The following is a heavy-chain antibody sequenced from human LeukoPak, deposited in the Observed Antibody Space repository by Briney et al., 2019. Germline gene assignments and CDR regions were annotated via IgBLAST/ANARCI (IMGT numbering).Heavy chain of an antibody. J-gene: IGHJ3*02. Sequence: ASVKVSCKASGYTFTSYGISWVRQAPGQGLEWMGWISAYNGNTNYAQKLQGRVTMTTDTSTSTAYMQLKSLRSDDTAVYYCARESLNNHLDYYDSSGYSDAFDIWGQGTMVSVSS. CDR1: GYTFTSYG. V-gene: IGHV1-18*01. D-gene: IGHD3-22*01. CDR3: ARESLNNHLDYYDSSGYSDAFDI. CDR2: ISAYNGNT.